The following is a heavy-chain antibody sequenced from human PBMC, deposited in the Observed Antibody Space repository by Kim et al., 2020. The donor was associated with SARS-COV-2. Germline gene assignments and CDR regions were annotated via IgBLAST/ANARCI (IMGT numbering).Heavy chain of an antibody. J-gene: IGHJ2*01. CDR1: GFTFTESW. V-gene: IGHV3-74*01. D-gene: IGHD3-9*01. CDR2: IDTDGSET. CDR3: ARDGRTTAYSPVAHSL. Sequence: GGSLRLSCAASGFTFTESWMHWVRQAPGKGLMWVSRIDTDGSETAYSDSVRGRFTISRDIAKNTLYLQMSSLTAEDTAVYYCARDGRTTAYSPVAHSLWG.